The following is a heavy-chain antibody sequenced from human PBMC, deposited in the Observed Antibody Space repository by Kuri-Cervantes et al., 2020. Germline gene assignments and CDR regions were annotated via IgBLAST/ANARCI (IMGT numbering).Heavy chain of an antibody. V-gene: IGHV4-4*07. J-gene: IGHJ3*02. CDR2: TYTSGST. CDR1: GGSISSYY. Sequence: SETLSLTCTVSGGSISSYYWSWIRQPAGKRLEWIGRTYTSGSTNYNPSLKSRVTMSVDTSKNQFSLKLSSVTAADTAVYYCARGRDDAFDIWGQGTMVTVSS. CDR3: ARGRDDAFDI.